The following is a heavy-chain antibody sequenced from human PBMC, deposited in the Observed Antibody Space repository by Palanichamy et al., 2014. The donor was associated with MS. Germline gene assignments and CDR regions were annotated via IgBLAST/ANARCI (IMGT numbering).Heavy chain of an antibody. CDR1: SISVSTYW. CDR2: INSDGSA. V-gene: IGHV3-74*01. CDR3: GRSPVLNAD. Sequence: EVKLVESGGGLVQPGGSLRLSCAASSISVSTYWMHWVRQAPGKGLVWVSTINSDGSADYADFVKGRFTISRDNAKNTLFLQMNNLRGEDTAVYYCGRSPVLNADWGQGTLATVSS. J-gene: IGHJ4*02. D-gene: IGHD3-10*01.